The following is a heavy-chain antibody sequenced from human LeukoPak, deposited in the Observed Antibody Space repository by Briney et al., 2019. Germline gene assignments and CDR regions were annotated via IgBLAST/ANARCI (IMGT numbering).Heavy chain of an antibody. D-gene: IGHD1-26*01. CDR3: ARTIVGAALDAFDI. J-gene: IGHJ3*02. V-gene: IGHV3-53*01. CDR2: IYSGGST. CDR1: GFTVSSNY. Sequence: GGSLRLSCAASGFTVSSNYMSWVRQAPGKGLEWVSIIYSGGSTYYADSMKGRFTISRDNSKNTLYLQMNSLRVEDTAMYYCARTIVGAALDAFDIWGQGTMVTVS.